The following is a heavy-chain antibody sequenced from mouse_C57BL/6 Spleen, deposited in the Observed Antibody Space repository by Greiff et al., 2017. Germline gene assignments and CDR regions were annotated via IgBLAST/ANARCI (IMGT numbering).Heavy chain of an antibody. J-gene: IGHJ3*01. CDR2: INPSNGGT. D-gene: IGHD3-2*02. V-gene: IGHV1-53*01. CDR3: ARDAAAQATGYAY. Sequence: QVQLKQPGTELVKPGASVKLSCKASGYTFTSYWMHWVKQRPGQGLEWIGNINPSNGGTNYNEKFKSKATLTVDKSSSTAYMQRSSLTSEDSAVYDSARDAAAQATGYAYWGQGTLVTVSA. CDR1: GYTFTSYW.